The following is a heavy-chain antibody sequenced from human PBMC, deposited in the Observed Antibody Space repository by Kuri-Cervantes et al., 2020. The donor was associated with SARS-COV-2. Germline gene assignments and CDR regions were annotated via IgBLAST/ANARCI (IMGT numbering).Heavy chain of an antibody. D-gene: IGHD2-15*01. CDR2: IIPMFDSL. V-gene: IGHV1-69*05. Sequence: SVKVSCKASGGTLRNYAISWVRQAPGQGLEWMGGIIPMFDSLNYAQKFQGRVTLTTDESTSTAYMELSSLTSEDTAVYYCGSTIVVAGVGVYYHLDVWGKGTTVTVSS. CDR1: GGTLRNYA. J-gene: IGHJ6*03. CDR3: GSTIVVAGVGVYYHLDV.